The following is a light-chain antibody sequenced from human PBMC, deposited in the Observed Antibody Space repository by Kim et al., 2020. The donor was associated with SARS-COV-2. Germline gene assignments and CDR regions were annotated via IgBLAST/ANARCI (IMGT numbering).Light chain of an antibody. CDR3: QQSYSIPYT. Sequence: SASVGDRVTITCRASQIITIYLNWYQHKAGKAPNRLIYGAYDLQSGVPSRFSGSGSGTDFTLTIISLQPEDFATYYCQQSYSIPYTFGQGTELDI. CDR2: GAY. J-gene: IGKJ2*01. V-gene: IGKV1-39*01. CDR1: QIITIY.